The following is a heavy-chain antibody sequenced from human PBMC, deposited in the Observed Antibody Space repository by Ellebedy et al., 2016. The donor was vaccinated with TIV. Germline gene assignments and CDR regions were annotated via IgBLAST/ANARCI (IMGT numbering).Heavy chain of an antibody. V-gene: IGHV3-23*01. CDR1: GFTFKSYA. J-gene: IGHJ4*02. D-gene: IGHD2-2*01. CDR3: ATTEGYCSSTSCPDY. CDR2: IIGSGGSI. Sequence: GESLKISCAASGFTFKSYAMSWVRQAPGEGLEWVSTIIGSGGSIFYADSVKGRFTTSRDNFRNRVYLQMDSLRAEDTAVYYCATTEGYCSSTSCPDYWGQGTLVTVSS.